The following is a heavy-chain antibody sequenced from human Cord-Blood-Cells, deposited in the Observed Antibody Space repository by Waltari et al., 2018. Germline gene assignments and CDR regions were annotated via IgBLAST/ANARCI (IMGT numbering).Heavy chain of an antibody. Sequence: QVQLVQSGAEVKKPGASVKVSCKVSGYTITDLSMHWVRQAPGEGLEWMGGFDTENDETIYAQKVQGRVTMTDDTSTDTAYMVLSSLRSEDTSVYYCATDQLGYDAFDIWGQGTMVTVSS. CDR1: GYTITDLS. D-gene: IGHD1-1*01. CDR2: FDTENDET. J-gene: IGHJ3*02. V-gene: IGHV1-24*01. CDR3: ATDQLGYDAFDI.